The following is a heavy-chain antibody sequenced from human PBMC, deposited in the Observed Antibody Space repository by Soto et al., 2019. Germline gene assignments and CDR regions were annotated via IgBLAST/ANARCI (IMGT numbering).Heavy chain of an antibody. Sequence: ASVKVSCKASGYSFTGHYIHWVRQAPGQGLEWMGWINPNSGSTTYAQRFQGRVTMTRDTSISTAYMELSSLRSDDTAVFYCETVDGVVGIWFDPWGQGTLVTVSS. J-gene: IGHJ5*02. CDR3: ETVDGVVGIWFDP. V-gene: IGHV1-2*02. CDR2: INPNSGST. D-gene: IGHD3-3*01. CDR1: GYSFTGHY.